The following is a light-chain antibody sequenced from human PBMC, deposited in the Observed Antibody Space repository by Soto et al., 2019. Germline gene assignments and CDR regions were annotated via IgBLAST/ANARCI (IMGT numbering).Light chain of an antibody. CDR1: SSNIGAGYD. Sequence: QSVLTQPPSVSGAPGQRLTISCTGSSSNIGAGYDVHWYQQLPGTAPKLLVSGDTNRPSGVPDRFSGSKSGTSASLAITGLRAEDEADYYCQSFDSSLSGWVFGGGTKLTVL. CDR3: QSFDSSLSGWV. CDR2: GDT. V-gene: IGLV1-40*01. J-gene: IGLJ3*02.